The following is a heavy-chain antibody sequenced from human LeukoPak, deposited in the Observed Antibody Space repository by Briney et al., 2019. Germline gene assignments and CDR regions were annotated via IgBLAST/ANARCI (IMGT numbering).Heavy chain of an antibody. J-gene: IGHJ5*02. D-gene: IGHD4-23*01. CDR2: ISAYNGNT. CDR3: ARVSHGGNWFDP. V-gene: IGHV1-18*01. CDR1: GYTFTSYG. Sequence: GASAKVSCKASGYTFTSYGISWVRQAPGQGLEWMGWISAYNGNTNYAQKLQGRVTMTTDTSTSTAYMELRSLRSDDTAMYYCARVSHGGNWFDPWGQGTLVTVSS.